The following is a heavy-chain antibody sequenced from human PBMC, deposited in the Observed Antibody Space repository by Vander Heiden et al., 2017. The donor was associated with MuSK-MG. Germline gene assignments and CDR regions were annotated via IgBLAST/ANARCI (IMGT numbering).Heavy chain of an antibody. V-gene: IGHV3-66*01. CDR1: GFTVRSNY. D-gene: IGHD3-22*01. CDR3: ARDSSGPHI. Sequence: EVQLVESGGALVQTGGSLRLSCAASGFTVRSNYMSWVRQAPGKGLEWVSVIYRDGGTYYAGSVKGRFTISRDKSKNTLFLQMNSLGAEDTAVYFCARDSSGPHIWGQGTLVTVSS. CDR2: IYRDGGT. J-gene: IGHJ4*02.